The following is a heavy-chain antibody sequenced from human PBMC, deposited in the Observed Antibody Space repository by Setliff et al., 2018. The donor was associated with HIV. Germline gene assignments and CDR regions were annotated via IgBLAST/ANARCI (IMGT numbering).Heavy chain of an antibody. J-gene: IGHJ3*02. CDR1: SGSVNNYW. CDR2: IYYSGST. CDR3: AKRPGYGYPFHI. V-gene: IGHV4-59*02. Sequence: PSETLSLTCDVSSGSVNNYWWTWIRQPPGKGLEWIGYIYYSGSTYYNPSLKSRVTISVDTSKNQFSLMLSSVTAADTAMYYCAKRPGYGYPFHIWGQGTMVTVSS. D-gene: IGHD5-18*01.